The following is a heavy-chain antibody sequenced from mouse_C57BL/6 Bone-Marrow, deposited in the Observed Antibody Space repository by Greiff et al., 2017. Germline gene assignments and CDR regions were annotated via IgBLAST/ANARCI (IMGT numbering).Heavy chain of an antibody. J-gene: IGHJ2*01. CDR2: IDPSDSYT. Sequence: VQLKQPGAELVMPGASVKLSCKASGYTFTSYWMHWVKQRPGQGLEWIGEIDPSDSYTNYNQKFKGKSTLTVDKSSSTAYMQLSSLTSEDSAVYYCAVYYDYDEDFDYWGQGTTLTVSS. CDR3: AVYYDYDEDFDY. D-gene: IGHD2-4*01. V-gene: IGHV1-69*01. CDR1: GYTFTSYW.